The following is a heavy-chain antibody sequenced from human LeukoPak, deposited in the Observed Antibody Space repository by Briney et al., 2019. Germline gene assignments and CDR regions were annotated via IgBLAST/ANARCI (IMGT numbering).Heavy chain of an antibody. D-gene: IGHD1-26*01. CDR3: ARDPSGSFFNWFGP. J-gene: IGHJ5*02. CDR1: GGFISTYY. CDR2: IYYSGGT. V-gene: IGHV4-59*01. Sequence: PSDTLSLICTVAGGFISTYYWSLIRQPPGLRLESIGYIYYSGGTHYNPSLKSRVTISVATSKNQFSLKLRSVTAADSAVYYCARDPSGSFFNWFGPWGQGTLVIVSS.